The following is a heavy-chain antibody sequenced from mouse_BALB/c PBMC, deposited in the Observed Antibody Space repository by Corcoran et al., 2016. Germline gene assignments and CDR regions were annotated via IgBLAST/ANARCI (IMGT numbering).Heavy chain of an antibody. J-gene: IGHJ3*01. CDR3: ARMGSSTMSTFAY. V-gene: IGHV8-8*01. CDR1: GFSLSTSGMG. Sequence: QVTLKESGPGILQPSQTLSLTCSFSGFSLSTSGMGVGWIRQPSGKGLEWLAHIWWDDDKYYNTALKSGLTISKDTSKNQVFLKIASVDTADTATYYCARMGSSTMSTFAYWGQGTLVTVSA. D-gene: IGHD2-4*01. CDR2: IWWDDDK.